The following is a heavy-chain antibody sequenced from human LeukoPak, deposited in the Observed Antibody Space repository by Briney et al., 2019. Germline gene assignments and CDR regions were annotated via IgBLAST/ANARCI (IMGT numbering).Heavy chain of an antibody. CDR3: ARGGFGEFHFDY. J-gene: IGHJ4*02. Sequence: GGSLRLSCAASGFHVSTNYMSWVRQAPGRGLEWVSVVYIGGSTYYADSVKGRFTISRDDSKNTLSLQMNSLRVEDTAVYYCARGGFGEFHFDYWGQGTLVTVSS. CDR2: VYIGGST. V-gene: IGHV3-53*01. CDR1: GFHVSTNY. D-gene: IGHD3-10*01.